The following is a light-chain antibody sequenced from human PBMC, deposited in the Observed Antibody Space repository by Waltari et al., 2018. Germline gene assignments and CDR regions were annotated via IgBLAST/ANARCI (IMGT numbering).Light chain of an antibody. CDR1: QSLVHSDGNTH. CDR2: RVS. J-gene: IGKJ2*01. Sequence: VVMTQYPHCLPVTLGQAACITFKSSQSLVHSDGNTHLTWFQQRPGQSPRRLIYRVSKRDSGVPDRFRGSGSGTDFTLKISRVEAEDIGVYYCMKGTHWPYTFGQGIKLDIK. CDR3: MKGTHWPYT. V-gene: IGKV2-30*02.